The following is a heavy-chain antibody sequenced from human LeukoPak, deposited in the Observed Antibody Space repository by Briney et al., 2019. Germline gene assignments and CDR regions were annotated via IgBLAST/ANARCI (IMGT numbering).Heavy chain of an antibody. CDR3: SRLSYYNYYMDV. J-gene: IGHJ6*03. CDR1: GGSISSNSYY. CDR2: IYYSGNT. V-gene: IGHV4-39*01. Sequence: PSETLSLTCTVSGGSISSNSYYWAWIRQPPGKGLEWIGTIYYSGNTYYNPSLKSRVTISIDTSKNQFSLKLSSETAADTAVYYSSRLSYYNYYMDVWGKGTTVTVSS.